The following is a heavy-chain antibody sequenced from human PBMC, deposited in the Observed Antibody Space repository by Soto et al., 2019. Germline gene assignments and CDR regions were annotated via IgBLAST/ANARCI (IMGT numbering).Heavy chain of an antibody. Sequence: GGSLRLSCKASGFSFSDYAMTWVRQAPGKGLEWVSVISGSGDNTFYAASVKGRFTISRDNSKNTLYLQMNSLRAEDTAVYYCAKGPYSSSWEYYFDYWGQGTLVTVSS. CDR2: ISGSGDNT. J-gene: IGHJ4*02. CDR3: AKGPYSSSWEYYFDY. V-gene: IGHV3-23*01. CDR1: GFSFSDYA. D-gene: IGHD6-13*01.